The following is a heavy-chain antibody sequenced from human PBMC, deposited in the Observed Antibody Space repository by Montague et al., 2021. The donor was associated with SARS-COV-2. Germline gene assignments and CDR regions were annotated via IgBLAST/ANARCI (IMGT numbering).Heavy chain of an antibody. J-gene: IGHJ6*02. D-gene: IGHD4-17*01. CDR2: IYYSGST. CDR1: GGPISSYY. V-gene: IGHV4-59*01. CDR3: ARYTRQIRLIVFDYGMEV. Sequence: SETLSLTCTVSGGPISSYYWSWIRQPPGKGLEWIGYIYYSGSTNYNPSLKSRVTISVDTSKNQFSLKLSSVTAADTAVYYCARYTRQIRLIVFDYGMEVWGQGTTVTVSS.